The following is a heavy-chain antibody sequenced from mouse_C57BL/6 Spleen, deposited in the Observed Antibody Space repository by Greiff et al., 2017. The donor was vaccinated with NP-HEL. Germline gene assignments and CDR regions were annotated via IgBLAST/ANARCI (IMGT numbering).Heavy chain of an antibody. CDR2: IYPGDGDT. Sequence: VQLQQSGPELVKPGASVKISCKASGYAFSSSWMNWVKQRPGKGLEWIGRIYPGDGDTNYNGKFKGKATLTADKSSSTAYLQLSRLTSEDSAVYLCSRETGGDDFDYWGQGTTLTVSS. J-gene: IGHJ2*01. CDR1: GYAFSSSW. V-gene: IGHV1-82*01. CDR3: SRETGGDDFDY. D-gene: IGHD4-1*01.